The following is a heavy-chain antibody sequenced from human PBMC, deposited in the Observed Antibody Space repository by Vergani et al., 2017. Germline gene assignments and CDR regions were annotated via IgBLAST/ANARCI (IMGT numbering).Heavy chain of an antibody. Sequence: QLQLQESGPGLVKPSETLSLTCTVSGGSINSYYWSWIRQPPGRGLEWIGYVSYTGNTKYNPSLQSRVSISVDASKKFFSLRLNSVTAADTAIYYCTRERVAGVEGHFDSWGQGSLVTVSS. CDR1: GGSINSYY. J-gene: IGHJ4*02. CDR3: TRERVAGVEGHFDS. CDR2: VSYTGNT. D-gene: IGHD6-19*01. V-gene: IGHV4-59*01.